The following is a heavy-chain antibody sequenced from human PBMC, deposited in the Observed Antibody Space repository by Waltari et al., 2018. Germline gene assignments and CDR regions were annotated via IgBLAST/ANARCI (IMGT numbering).Heavy chain of an antibody. V-gene: IGHV4-39*02. CDR1: GGSVSPTSYS. CDR3: ARLSGYCDDTGCYGHYAMDV. J-gene: IGHJ6*02. CDR2: FYYPGNI. Sequence: QLQLQESGPGLVKPSETLSLTCTVSGGSVSPTSYSWVWVRQSPGKGLEWIGTFYYPGNIYYNPSLTSRVTISVDSPQNHLSLRLSSVTAADTAVYYCARLSGYCDDTGCYGHYAMDVWGQGTTVTVSS. D-gene: IGHD2-2*01.